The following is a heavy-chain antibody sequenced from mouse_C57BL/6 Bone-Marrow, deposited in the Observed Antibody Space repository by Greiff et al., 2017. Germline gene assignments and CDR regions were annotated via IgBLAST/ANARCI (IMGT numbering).Heavy chain of an antibody. CDR3: TTPYYPCDY. CDR1: GFNIKDDY. J-gene: IGHJ2*01. D-gene: IGHD2-10*01. CDR2: IDPENGDT. Sequence: EVQLQQSGAELVRPGASVTLSCTASGFNIKDDYMHWVKQRPEQGLEWIGWIDPENGDTEYASKFQGKATITADTSSNTAYLQLSSLTSEDTAVYYCTTPYYPCDYWGQGTTLTVSS. V-gene: IGHV14-4*01.